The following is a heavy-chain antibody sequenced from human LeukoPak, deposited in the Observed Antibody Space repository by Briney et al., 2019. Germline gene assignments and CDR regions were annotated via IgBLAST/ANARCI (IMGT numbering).Heavy chain of an antibody. V-gene: IGHV3-43*01. CDR1: GFTFDDYT. CDR2: ISWDGGST. CDR3: AKAYSSSEAYYYYMDV. D-gene: IGHD6-6*01. Sequence: PGGSLRLSCAASGFTFDDYTMHWVRQARGKGLEWVSLISWDGGSTYYADSVKGRFTISRDNSKNSLYLQMNSLRTEDTALYYCAKAYSSSEAYYYYMDVWGKGTTVTVSS. J-gene: IGHJ6*03.